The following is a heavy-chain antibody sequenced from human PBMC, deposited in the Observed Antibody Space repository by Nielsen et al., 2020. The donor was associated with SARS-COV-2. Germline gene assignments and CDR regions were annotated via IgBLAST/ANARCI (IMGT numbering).Heavy chain of an antibody. J-gene: IGHJ3*02. CDR2: IWYDGSNK. V-gene: IGHV3-33*01. CDR1: GFTFSSYG. CDR3: ARSPLIGYSKRFEAFDI. D-gene: IGHD3-9*01. Sequence: GESLKISCAASGFTFSSYGMHWVRQAPGKGLEWVAVIWYDGSNKYYADSVKGRFTISRDNSKNTLYLQMNSLRAEDTAVYYCARSPLIGYSKRFEAFDIWGQGIMVTVSS.